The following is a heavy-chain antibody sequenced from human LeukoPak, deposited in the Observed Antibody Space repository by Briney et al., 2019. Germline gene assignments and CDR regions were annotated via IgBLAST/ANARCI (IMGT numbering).Heavy chain of an antibody. CDR2: INHDGSEK. CDR1: GFTFIEYS. Sequence: QPGGSLRLSCADSGFTFIEYSLTWVRQAPGKGLEWVANINHDGSEKNYVDSVKGRFTISRDNAENSVYLQVNSLRAEDTAIYYCARGSGWVDYWGQGTLVTVSS. D-gene: IGHD6-19*01. J-gene: IGHJ4*02. V-gene: IGHV3-7*03. CDR3: ARGSGWVDY.